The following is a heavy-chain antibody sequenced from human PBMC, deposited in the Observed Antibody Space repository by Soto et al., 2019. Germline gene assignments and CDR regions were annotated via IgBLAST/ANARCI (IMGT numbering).Heavy chain of an antibody. D-gene: IGHD2-15*01. J-gene: IGHJ5*02. Sequence: QVQLVESGGGVVQPGRSLRLSCAASGFTFGNYGMHWVRQAPGKGLEWLAVIWYDGSEKYYADSVKGRFSISRGNSKDTLYLDMNSLRAEDTGVYYCARDRGGGTFYACVSWGQGTLVTVSS. CDR1: GFTFGNYG. V-gene: IGHV3-33*01. CDR3: ARDRGGGTFYACVS. CDR2: IWYDGSEK.